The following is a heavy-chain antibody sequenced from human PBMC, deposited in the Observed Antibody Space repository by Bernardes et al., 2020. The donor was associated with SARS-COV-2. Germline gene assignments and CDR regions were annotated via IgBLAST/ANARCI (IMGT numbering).Heavy chain of an antibody. CDR2: INTNRGDT. J-gene: IGHJ4*02. CDR3: ASSNDPPF. V-gene: IGHV1-2*02. Sequence: ASVKVSCKASGYTFPGQYMHWLRQAPGQGLEWMGWINTNRGDTNYAQRFQGRVTMTRDTSISTAYMELSSLRSDDTALFYCASSNDPPFWGQGTLVTVSS. CDR1: GYTFPGQY.